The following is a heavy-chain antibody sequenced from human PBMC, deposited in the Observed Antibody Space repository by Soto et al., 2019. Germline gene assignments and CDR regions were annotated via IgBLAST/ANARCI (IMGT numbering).Heavy chain of an antibody. CDR1: GFIFSSDW. Sequence: EVQLVESGGGLAQPGGSLRLSCAASGFIFSSDWMHWVRQAPGKGLVWVSRINTDGSDTSYADSVKGRFTISRDNAKNTVYLQMNSLRDEDTAVYYCARDRPGSQRYFDYWGQGNMVTVSS. CDR3: ARDRPGSQRYFDY. J-gene: IGHJ4*02. V-gene: IGHV3-74*01. CDR2: INTDGSDT. D-gene: IGHD3-10*01.